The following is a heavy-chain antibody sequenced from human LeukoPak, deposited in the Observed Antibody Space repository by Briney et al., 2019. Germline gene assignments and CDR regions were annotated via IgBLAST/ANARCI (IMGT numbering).Heavy chain of an antibody. J-gene: IGHJ4*02. D-gene: IGHD4-11*01. CDR1: GGSFSGYY. CDR2: INHSGST. V-gene: IGHV4-34*01. CDR3: ARADYSKRALCY. Sequence: SETLSLTCAVYGGSFSGYYWSWIRQPPGKGLEWIGEINHSGSTNYNPSLKSRFTISADTSKNQFSLKLSSVTAADTAVYYCARADYSKRALCYWGQGTLVTVSS.